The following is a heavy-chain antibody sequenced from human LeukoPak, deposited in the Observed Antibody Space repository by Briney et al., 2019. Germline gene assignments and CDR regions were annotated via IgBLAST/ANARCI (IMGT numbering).Heavy chain of an antibody. Sequence: GGSLRLSCAASGFTFSSHWMHWVRQAPGKGLVWVSRINGDGSNTTYAYSVKGRFTISRDNAKNTLYLQMNSLRAEDTAVYHCARSKSWYSTDAIDIWGQGTMVTVSS. CDR3: ARSKSWYSTDAIDI. CDR2: INGDGSNT. J-gene: IGHJ3*02. V-gene: IGHV3-74*03. CDR1: GFTFSSHW. D-gene: IGHD2-15*01.